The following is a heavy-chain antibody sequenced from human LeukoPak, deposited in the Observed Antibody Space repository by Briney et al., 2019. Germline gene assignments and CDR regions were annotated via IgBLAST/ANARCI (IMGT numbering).Heavy chain of an antibody. D-gene: IGHD2-2*02. CDR1: GGSISSSYY. Sequence: SETLSLTCTVSGGSISSSYYWGWIRQPPGKGLEWIGSFYYSGSTYYNPSLKSRVTISVDTSKNQFSLKLSSVTAADTAVYYCARPKYLYYYMDVWGKGTTVTISS. V-gene: IGHV4-39*07. CDR3: ARPKYLYYYMDV. CDR2: FYYSGST. J-gene: IGHJ6*03.